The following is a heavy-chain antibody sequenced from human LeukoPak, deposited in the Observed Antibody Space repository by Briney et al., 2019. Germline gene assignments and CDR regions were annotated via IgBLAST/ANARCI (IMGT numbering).Heavy chain of an antibody. CDR1: GFALSSNA. V-gene: IGHV3-23*01. Sequence: PGGSLRLPCAASGFALSSNAMSWVRQAPGKGLEWVSAMGSNIYYADSVKGRFTISGDDSKNTLYLQMNSLRLEDTAVYYCAKDDGLHNFDYWGQGTLVTVSS. CDR3: AKDDGLHNFDY. D-gene: IGHD4-11*01. J-gene: IGHJ4*02. CDR2: MGSNI.